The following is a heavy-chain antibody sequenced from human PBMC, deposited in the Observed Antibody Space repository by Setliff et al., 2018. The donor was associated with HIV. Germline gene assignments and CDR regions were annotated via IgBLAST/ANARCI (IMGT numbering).Heavy chain of an antibody. D-gene: IGHD3-22*01. CDR1: GDSITSSNHY. J-gene: IGHJ4*02. CDR3: AKPYYDISGYYFYYFEY. V-gene: IGHV4-39*01. Sequence: SETLSLTCTVSGDSITSSNHYWGWLRQPPGKGLEWIGAIHYGGNTHYNPSLKSRVRISVDKSKNQFSLNLNFVTDADTALYYCAKPYYDISGYYFYYFEYWGQGTLVTVAS. CDR2: IHYGGNT.